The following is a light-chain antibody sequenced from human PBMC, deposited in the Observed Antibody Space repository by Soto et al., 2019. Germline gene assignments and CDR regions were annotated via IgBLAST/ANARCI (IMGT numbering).Light chain of an antibody. V-gene: IGLV2-11*01. CDR2: DVS. CDR1: SSDVGGYNY. Sequence: QSVLTQPRSVSGSPGQSVTISCTGTSSDVGGYNYVSWYQQHPGKAPKLMIYDVSKRPSGVPDRFSGSKSGNTASLTISGLQAEDEADYYCCSYAGSYIFVVFGGVTKVTVL. CDR3: CSYAGSYIFVV. J-gene: IGLJ2*01.